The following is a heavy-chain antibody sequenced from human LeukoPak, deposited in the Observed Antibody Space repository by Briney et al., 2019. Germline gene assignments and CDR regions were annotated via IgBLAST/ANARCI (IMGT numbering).Heavy chain of an antibody. CDR3: ARVGGIAAAGIDY. CDR2: INHSGST. Sequence: SETLSLTCAVYGGSFSGYNWSWIRQPPGKGLERIGEINHSGSTNYNPSLKSRVTISVDTSKNQFSLKLSSVTAADTAVYYCARVGGIAAAGIDYWGQGTLVTVSS. CDR1: GGSFSGYN. J-gene: IGHJ4*02. V-gene: IGHV4-34*01. D-gene: IGHD6-13*01.